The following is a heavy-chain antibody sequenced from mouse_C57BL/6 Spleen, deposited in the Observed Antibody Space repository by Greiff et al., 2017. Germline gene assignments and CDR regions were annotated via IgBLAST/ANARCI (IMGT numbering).Heavy chain of an antibody. J-gene: IGHJ2*01. V-gene: IGHV1-52*01. CDR1: GYTFTSYW. Sequence: VQLQQPGAELVRPGSSVKLSCKASGYTFTSYWMHWVKQRPIQGLEWIGNIDPSDSETHYNQKFKDKATLTVDKSSSTAYRQLSSLTSEDSAVYYCAREAHYDYDGPYFAYWGQGTTLTVSS. D-gene: IGHD2-4*01. CDR2: IDPSDSET. CDR3: AREAHYDYDGPYFAY.